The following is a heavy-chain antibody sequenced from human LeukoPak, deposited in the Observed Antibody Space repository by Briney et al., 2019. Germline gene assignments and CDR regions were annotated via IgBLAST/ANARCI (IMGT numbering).Heavy chain of an antibody. Sequence: VASVKVSCKTSGYTFSDYYIHWVRQAPGQGLEWMGWMNPNSGVTNYAQNLQGRVTTTRDTSTNTAYMEVTSLRSDDTAVYYCVRVGEADCGGDCYGWFDPWGQGTLVTVSS. D-gene: IGHD2-21*02. CDR3: VRVGEADCGGDCYGWFDP. CDR1: GYTFSDYY. V-gene: IGHV1-2*02. CDR2: MNPNSGVT. J-gene: IGHJ5*02.